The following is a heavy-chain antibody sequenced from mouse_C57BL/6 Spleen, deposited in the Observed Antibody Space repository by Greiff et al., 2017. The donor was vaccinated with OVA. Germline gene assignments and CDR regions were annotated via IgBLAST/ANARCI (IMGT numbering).Heavy chain of an antibody. CDR2: INYDGSST. J-gene: IGHJ2*01. V-gene: IGHV5-16*01. CDR3: ARDHPYYFDY. CDR1: GFTFSDYY. Sequence: EVQVVESEGGLVQPGSSMKLSCTASGFTFSDYYMAWVRQVPEKGLEWVANINYDGSSTYYLDSLKSRFIISRDNAKNILYLQMSSLKSEDTATYYCARDHPYYFDYWGQGTTLTVSS.